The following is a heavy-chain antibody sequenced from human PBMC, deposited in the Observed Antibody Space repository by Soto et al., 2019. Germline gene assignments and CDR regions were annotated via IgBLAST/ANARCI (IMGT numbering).Heavy chain of an antibody. CDR1: GFTFSSYG. D-gene: IGHD6-19*01. CDR2: IWYDGSNK. CDR3: ARVHKAYSSGWFPSQAFDY. V-gene: IGHV3-33*01. J-gene: IGHJ4*02. Sequence: GGSLRLSCAVSGFTFSSYGMHWVRQAPGKGLEWVAVIWYDGSNKYYADSVKGRFTISRDNSKNTLYLQMNSLRAEDTAVYYCARVHKAYSSGWFPSQAFDYWGQGTLVTVSS.